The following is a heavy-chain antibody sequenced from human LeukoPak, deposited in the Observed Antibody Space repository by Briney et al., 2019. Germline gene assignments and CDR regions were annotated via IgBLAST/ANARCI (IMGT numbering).Heavy chain of an antibody. V-gene: IGHV3-21*01. CDR3: ARDMSPPEYYDFWSIAD. J-gene: IGHJ4*02. CDR1: GFTFSSYS. Sequence: GGSLRLSCAASGFTFSSYSMIWVRQAPGEGREWVSSISSSSSYISYADSVKGRFAISRDNAKNSLYLQMNSLRAEDTAVYYCARDMSPPEYYDFWSIADWGQGPLVTVSS. CDR2: ISSSSSYI. D-gene: IGHD3-3*01.